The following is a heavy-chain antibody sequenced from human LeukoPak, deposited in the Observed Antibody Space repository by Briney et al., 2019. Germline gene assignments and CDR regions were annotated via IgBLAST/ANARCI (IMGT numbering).Heavy chain of an antibody. CDR2: MNPNSGNT. D-gene: IGHD3-16*01. V-gene: IGHV1-8*01. Sequence: GASVKVSCKASGYTFTSNDINWVRQATGQGLEWMGFMNPNSGNTVYAQRFQGRVTMTRNTSISTAYMELSSLRSEDTALYYCARVPRELGAYWGQGTLVTVSS. CDR3: ARVPRELGAY. CDR1: GYTFTSND. J-gene: IGHJ4*02.